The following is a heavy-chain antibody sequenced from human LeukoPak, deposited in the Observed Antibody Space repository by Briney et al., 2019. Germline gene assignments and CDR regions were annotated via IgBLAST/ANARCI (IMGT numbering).Heavy chain of an antibody. Sequence: ASVKVSCKASGYTFSGYYMQWVRQAPGQGLEWMGWINPKSGGTNYAQKFQDRVTMTRDTSISTAYMELSRLRSDDTAVYYCARGAAAGPYNWFDPWGQGTLVTVSS. CDR3: ARGAAAGPYNWFDP. V-gene: IGHV1-2*02. D-gene: IGHD6-13*01. CDR1: GYTFSGYY. J-gene: IGHJ5*02. CDR2: INPKSGGT.